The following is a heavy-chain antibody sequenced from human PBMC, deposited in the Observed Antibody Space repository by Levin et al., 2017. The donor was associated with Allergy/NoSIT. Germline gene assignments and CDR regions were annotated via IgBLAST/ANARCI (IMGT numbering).Heavy chain of an antibody. Sequence: LSLTCAASGFTFSSYTMHWVRQAPGKGLEWVTLISYDGSNKYYTDSVKGRFTISRDNSKNTLYLQMNSLRPEDTAVYYCARTSMDSSGYTYAMDVWGQGTTVTVSS. CDR2: ISYDGSNK. J-gene: IGHJ6*02. CDR3: ARTSMDSSGYTYAMDV. D-gene: IGHD3-22*01. V-gene: IGHV3-30-3*01. CDR1: GFTFSSYT.